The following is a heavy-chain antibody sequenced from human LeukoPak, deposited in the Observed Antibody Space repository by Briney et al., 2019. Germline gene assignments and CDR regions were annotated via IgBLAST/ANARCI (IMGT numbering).Heavy chain of an antibody. CDR2: IYYSGST. V-gene: IGHV4-59*01. Sequence: SETLSLTCTVSGGSISSYYWSWIRQPPGKGLEWIGYIYYSGSTNYNPSLKSRVTISVDTSMNQFPLKLSSVTAADTAVYYCARAPSGSYYDDYYYMDVWGKGTTVTVSS. J-gene: IGHJ6*03. CDR3: ARAPSGSYYDDYYYMDV. D-gene: IGHD1-26*01. CDR1: GGSISSYY.